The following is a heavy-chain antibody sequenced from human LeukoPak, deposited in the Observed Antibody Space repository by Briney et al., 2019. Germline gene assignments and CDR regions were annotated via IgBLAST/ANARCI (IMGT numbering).Heavy chain of an antibody. Sequence: PGGSLRLSCAASGFTFSNAWMSWVRQAPGKGLEWVGRIKSKTDGGTTDYAAPVKVRFTISRDDSKNTLYLQMNSLKTEDTAVYYCTTDVLRYFDWLNVYWGQGTLVTVSS. CDR1: GFTFSNAW. J-gene: IGHJ4*02. D-gene: IGHD3-9*01. V-gene: IGHV3-15*01. CDR2: IKSKTDGGTT. CDR3: TTDVLRYFDWLNVY.